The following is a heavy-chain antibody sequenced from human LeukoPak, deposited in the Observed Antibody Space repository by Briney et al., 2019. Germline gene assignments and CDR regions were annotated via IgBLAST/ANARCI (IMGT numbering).Heavy chain of an antibody. CDR1: GFTFSSYE. Sequence: GGSLRLSCAASGFTFSSYEMNWVRQAPGKGLEWVAVISYDGSNKYYADSVKGRFTISRDNSKNTLYLQMNSLRAEDTAVYYCAKDGWLESGRTPFYFDSWGQGTLVTVSS. D-gene: IGHD3-10*01. CDR2: ISYDGSNK. J-gene: IGHJ4*02. CDR3: AKDGWLESGRTPFYFDS. V-gene: IGHV3-30*18.